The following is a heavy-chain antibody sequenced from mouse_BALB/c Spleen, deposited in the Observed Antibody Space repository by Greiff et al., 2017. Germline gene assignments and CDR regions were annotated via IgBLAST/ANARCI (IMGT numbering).Heavy chain of an antibody. J-gene: IGHJ3*01. CDR1: GYTFTDYV. CDR3: ARYLLEGFAY. CDR2: IYPGSGST. D-gene: IGHD5-1*01. V-gene: IGHV1-81*01. Sequence: QVQLQQSGPELVKPGASVKMSCKASGYTFTDYVISWVKQRTGQGLEWIGEIYPGSGSTYYNEKFKGKATLTADKSSNTAYMQLSSLTSEDSAVYFCARYLLEGFAYWGQGTLVTVSA.